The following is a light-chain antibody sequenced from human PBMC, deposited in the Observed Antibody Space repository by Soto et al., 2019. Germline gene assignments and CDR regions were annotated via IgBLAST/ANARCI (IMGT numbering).Light chain of an antibody. CDR2: DAS. J-gene: IGKJ5*01. V-gene: IGKV3-11*01. Sequence: EIVLTQSPSTLSVSPPERATLSCRTSQYITIYLAWYQQKPGQAPRLLIYDASNRATGIPARFSGSGSGTDFTLTISSLEPDDFAVYYCQQRADWPITFGQGTRLEIK. CDR1: QYITIY. CDR3: QQRADWPIT.